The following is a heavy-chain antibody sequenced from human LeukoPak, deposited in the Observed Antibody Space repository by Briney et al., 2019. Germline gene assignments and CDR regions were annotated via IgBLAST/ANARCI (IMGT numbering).Heavy chain of an antibody. D-gene: IGHD1-1*01. CDR3: ARVGATGTADY. J-gene: IGHJ4*02. CDR1: GFTFSDYY. CDR2: ISKSGSDT. Sequence: PGGSLRLSCVAFGFTFSDYYMSWSRQAPGKGLEWVSYISKSGSDTNFADSVRGRFTISRDNAKNSMYLQMNSLRGEDTAVYYCARVGATGTADYWGQGTLVTVS. V-gene: IGHV3-11*06.